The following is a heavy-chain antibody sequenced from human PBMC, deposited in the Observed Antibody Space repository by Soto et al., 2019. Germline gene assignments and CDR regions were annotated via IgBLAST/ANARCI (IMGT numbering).Heavy chain of an antibody. V-gene: IGHV3-30*18. CDR2: ISYDGINK. CDR3: AQGEGGGDWQGMDV. D-gene: IGHD2-21*02. CDR1: GFTFSSYG. J-gene: IGHJ6*02. Sequence: QVQLVESGGGVVQPGTSLRLSCAASGFTFSSYGMHWVRQAPGKGLEWVAVISYDGINKVYSDSVKGRFTISRDNSKNTLYLQMSSLRAEDTAVYSCAQGEGGGDWQGMDVWGQGTAVTVSS.